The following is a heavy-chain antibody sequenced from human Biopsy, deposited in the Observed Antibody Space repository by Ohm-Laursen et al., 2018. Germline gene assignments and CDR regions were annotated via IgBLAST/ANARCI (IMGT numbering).Heavy chain of an antibody. CDR2: IITVFETA. CDR3: VAYPSSGFFENNDDFAMDV. Sequence: GPSVSASRQASGRAFTNYAINWARQAPGHGLEWMGGIITVFETAGYAEWFPGRVTITADVTTTTAYMDLSCLRSEDTAVYYCVAYPSSGFFENNDDFAMDVWGQGTTVIVSS. V-gene: IGHV1-69*13. J-gene: IGHJ6*02. CDR1: GRAFTNYA. D-gene: IGHD6-19*01.